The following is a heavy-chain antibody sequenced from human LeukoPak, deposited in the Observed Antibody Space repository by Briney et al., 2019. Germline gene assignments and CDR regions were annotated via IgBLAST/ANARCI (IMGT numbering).Heavy chain of an antibody. CDR2: ISSSSSYI. CDR1: GFTFSSYW. V-gene: IGHV3-21*01. D-gene: IGHD6-13*01. CDR3: ARDWRNKYSNSWSRGEWYFDL. Sequence: GGSLRLSCAASGFTFSSYWMSWVRQAPGKGLEWVSSISSSSSYIYYADSVKGRFSISRDNARNSLYLQMNSLTAEDTAVYYCARDWRNKYSNSWSRGEWYFDLWGRGTLVTVSS. J-gene: IGHJ2*01.